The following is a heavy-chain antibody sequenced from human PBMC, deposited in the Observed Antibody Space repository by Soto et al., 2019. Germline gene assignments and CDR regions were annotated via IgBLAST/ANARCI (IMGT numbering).Heavy chain of an antibody. CDR1: GFTFSSYA. J-gene: IGHJ4*02. CDR3: AKGLYGSGSTNFDY. CDR2: ISGSGGST. V-gene: IGHV3-23*01. D-gene: IGHD3-10*01. Sequence: EVQLLESGGGLVQPGGSLRLSCAASGFTFSSYAMSWVRQAPGMGLEWVSAISGSGGSTYYADSVKGRFTISRDNSKNTLDLQMNSLRAEDTAVYYCAKGLYGSGSTNFDYWGQGTLVTVSS.